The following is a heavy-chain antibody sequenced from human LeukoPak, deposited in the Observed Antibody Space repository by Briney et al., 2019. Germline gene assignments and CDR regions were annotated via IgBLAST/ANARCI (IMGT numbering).Heavy chain of an antibody. CDR2: ISSNGGST. V-gene: IGHV3-64D*06. CDR3: VKGGIITMVRGVLDY. D-gene: IGHD3-10*01. Sequence: PGGSLRLSCSASGFTFSSYAMHWVRQAPGKGLEYGSAISSNGGSTYYADSVKGRFTISRDNSKNTLYLQMSSLRAEDTAVYYCVKGGIITMVRGVLDYWGQGTLVTVSS. CDR1: GFTFSSYA. J-gene: IGHJ4*02.